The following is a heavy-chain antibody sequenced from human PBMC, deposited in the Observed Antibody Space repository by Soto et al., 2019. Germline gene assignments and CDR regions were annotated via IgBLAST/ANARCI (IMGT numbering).Heavy chain of an antibody. CDR1: GFTFSAYA. J-gene: IGHJ6*02. CDR3: AKGGTSSGPYYYGMDV. Sequence: EVQLLESGGGLVQPGGSLRLSCAASGFTFSAYAMSWVRQAPGKGLQWVSAISGGGDTYYADSVKGRFTISRDNSKNTLYLQMHSLRAEDTAVYYCAKGGTSSGPYYYGMDVWGQGTTVTVSS. D-gene: IGHD6-19*01. V-gene: IGHV3-23*01. CDR2: ISGGGDT.